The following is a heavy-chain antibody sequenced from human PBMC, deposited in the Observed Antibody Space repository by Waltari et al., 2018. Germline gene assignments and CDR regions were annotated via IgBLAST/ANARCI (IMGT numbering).Heavy chain of an antibody. J-gene: IGHJ4*02. D-gene: IGHD6-6*01. Sequence: EVQLVESGGGLVQPGGSLRLSCAASGFTFSSYAMSWVRQAPGKGLEWVAASRCRGGSTYYADSGKGRFTISRDNSKNTLYLQMNSRRAEDTAVYYCAKGRGEYSSSEDYWGQGTLVTVSS. CDR2: SRCRGGST. CDR1: GFTFSSYA. CDR3: AKGRGEYSSSEDY. V-gene: IGHV3-23*04.